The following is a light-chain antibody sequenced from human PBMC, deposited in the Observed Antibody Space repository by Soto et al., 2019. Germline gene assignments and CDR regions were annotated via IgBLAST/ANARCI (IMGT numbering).Light chain of an antibody. Sequence: EIVLTQSPGTLSLSPGKRATLSCRASQSVGSAYLAWYQHRPGQAPRLLIYGASTRATGIPDRCTGSGSGTDFTFTFITLEPEDFALYYYQQDQSSPSLTFGPGTKGEIK. CDR2: GAS. CDR1: QSVGSAY. V-gene: IGKV3-20*01. J-gene: IGKJ4*01. CDR3: QQDQSSPSLT.